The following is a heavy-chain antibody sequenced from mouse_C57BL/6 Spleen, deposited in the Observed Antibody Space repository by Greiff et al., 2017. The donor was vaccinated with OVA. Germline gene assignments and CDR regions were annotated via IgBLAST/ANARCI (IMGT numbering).Heavy chain of an antibody. Sequence: VKLQESGAELVRPGTSVKVSCKASGYAFTNYLIEWVKQRPGQGLEWIGVINPGSGGTNYNEKFKGKATLTADKSSSTAYKQLSSLTSEDSAVYFCAREITTGGFDYWGQGTTLTVSS. D-gene: IGHD1-1*01. CDR1: GYAFTNYL. V-gene: IGHV1-54*01. J-gene: IGHJ2*01. CDR2: INPGSGGT. CDR3: AREITTGGFDY.